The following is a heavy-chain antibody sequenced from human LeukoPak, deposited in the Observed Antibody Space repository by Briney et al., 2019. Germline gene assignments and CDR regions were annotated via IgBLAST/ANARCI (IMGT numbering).Heavy chain of an antibody. CDR1: GFTFYDYA. D-gene: IGHD6-13*01. CDR2: ISWNSGRI. J-gene: IGHJ1*01. V-gene: IGHV3-9*01. Sequence: GGSLRLSCAASGFTFYDYAMHWVRQAPGKGLGWGSGISWNSGRIGYADSVKGRFTISRDNAKNSLYLQMNSPRADDTALYYCAKASSSWLDEYFQHWGQGTLVTVSS. CDR3: AKASSSWLDEYFQH.